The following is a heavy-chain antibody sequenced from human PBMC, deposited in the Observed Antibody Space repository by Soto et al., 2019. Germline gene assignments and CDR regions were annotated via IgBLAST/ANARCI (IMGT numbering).Heavy chain of an antibody. D-gene: IGHD3-10*01. Sequence: SETLSLTCAVYGGSFSGYYWSWIRQPPGKGLEWIGEINHSGSTNYNPSLKSRVTISVDTSKNQFSLKLSSVTAADTAVYYCARAPASTLRANGEFREYYFDYWGQGTLVTVSS. J-gene: IGHJ4*02. CDR3: ARAPASTLRANGEFREYYFDY. CDR2: INHSGST. V-gene: IGHV4-34*01. CDR1: GGSFSGYY.